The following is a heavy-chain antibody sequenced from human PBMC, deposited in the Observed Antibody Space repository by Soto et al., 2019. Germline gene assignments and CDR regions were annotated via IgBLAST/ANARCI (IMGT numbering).Heavy chain of an antibody. CDR2: ISYDGSNK. Sequence: PGGSLRLSCAASGFTFSSYAMHWVRQAPGKGLEWVAVISYDGSNKYYADSVKGRFTISRDNSKNTLYLQMNSLRAEDTAVYYCARDYYSPLGYYMDVWGKGTTVTVSS. D-gene: IGHD3-22*01. CDR3: ARDYYSPLGYYMDV. V-gene: IGHV3-30-3*01. J-gene: IGHJ6*03. CDR1: GFTFSSYA.